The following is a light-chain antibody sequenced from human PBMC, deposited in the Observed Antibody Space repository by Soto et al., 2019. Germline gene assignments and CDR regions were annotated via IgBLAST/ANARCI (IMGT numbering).Light chain of an antibody. J-gene: IGLJ1*01. CDR3: SSYTISRTYV. CDR1: NSDVGSYNY. CDR2: NVY. Sequence: QSALTQPASVSGSPGQSITISCTGTNSDVGSYNYVSWHQHHPGKAPKLMIYNVYDRPSGISNRFSGSKSGNTASLTISGLQGEDEADYYCSSYTISRTYVFGTGTKLTVL. V-gene: IGLV2-14*01.